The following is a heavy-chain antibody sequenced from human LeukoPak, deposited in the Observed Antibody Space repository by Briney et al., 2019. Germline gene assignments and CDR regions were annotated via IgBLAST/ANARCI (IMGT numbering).Heavy chain of an antibody. CDR3: ARASNSSSWYSSLIY. CDR1: GGSFSGYC. V-gene: IGHV4-34*01. J-gene: IGHJ4*02. D-gene: IGHD6-13*01. CDR2: INHSGST. Sequence: SETLSLTCAVYGGSFSGYCWSWIRQPPGKGLEWIGEINHSGSTNYNPSLKSRVTISVDTSKNQFSLKLSSVTAADTAVYYCARASNSSSWYSSLIYWGQGTLVTVSS.